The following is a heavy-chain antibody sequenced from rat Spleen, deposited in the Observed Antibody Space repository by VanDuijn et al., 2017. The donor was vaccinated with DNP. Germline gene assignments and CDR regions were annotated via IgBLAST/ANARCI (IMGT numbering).Heavy chain of an antibody. J-gene: IGHJ4*01. V-gene: IGHV5-22*01. CDR1: GFTFSDYY. Sequence: DVQLVESGGGLVQPGRSLKLSCAASGFTFSDYYIAWVRQAPTKGLEWLASISYEGSSTYYGDSVKGRFTISRDNAKSTLYLQMNSLRSEDTATYYCARGAMDAWGQGTSVTVSS. CDR3: ARGAMDA. CDR2: ISYEGSST.